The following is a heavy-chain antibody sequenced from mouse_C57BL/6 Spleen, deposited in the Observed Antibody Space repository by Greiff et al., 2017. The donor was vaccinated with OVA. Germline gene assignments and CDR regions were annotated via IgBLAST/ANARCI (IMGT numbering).Heavy chain of an antibody. D-gene: IGHD3-2*02. Sequence: EVKVEESGGGLVQPGGSLSLSCAASGFTFTDYYMSWVRQPPGKALEWLGFIRNKANGYTTEYSASVKGRFTISRDNSQSILYLQMNALRAEDSATYYCARLGSSGYVSYAMDYWGQGTSVTVSS. CDR3: ARLGSSGYVSYAMDY. CDR1: GFTFTDYY. CDR2: IRNKANGYTT. V-gene: IGHV7-3*01. J-gene: IGHJ4*01.